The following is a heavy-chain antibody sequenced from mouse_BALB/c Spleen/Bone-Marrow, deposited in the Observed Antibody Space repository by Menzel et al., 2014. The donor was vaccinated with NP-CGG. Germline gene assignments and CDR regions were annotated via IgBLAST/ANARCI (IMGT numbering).Heavy chain of an antibody. V-gene: IGHV1-64*01. CDR2: IHPNSGNT. CDR1: GYTFTSYY. CDR3: ARWYYFDY. J-gene: IGHJ2*01. Sequence: VQLQQSGAELVKPGASVKLSCKASGYTFTSYYMYWVRQRPGQGLEWFGEIHPNSGNTNYNEKFKGKATLTVDTSSSTAYMELARLTSEDSAIYYCARWYYFDYWGQGTTLTVSS.